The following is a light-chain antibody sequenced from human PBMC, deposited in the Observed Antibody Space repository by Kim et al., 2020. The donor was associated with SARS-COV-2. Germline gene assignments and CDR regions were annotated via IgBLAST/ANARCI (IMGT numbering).Light chain of an antibody. Sequence: SSELTQPPSVSVSPGQTASITCSGDKLGDKYACWYQQKPGQSPVVVIHQDSKRPSGIPERFSGSNSGNTATLTISGTQAMDEADYYCQAWDSSTVVFGGG. CDR1: KLGDKY. J-gene: IGLJ2*01. CDR3: QAWDSSTVV. CDR2: QDS. V-gene: IGLV3-1*01.